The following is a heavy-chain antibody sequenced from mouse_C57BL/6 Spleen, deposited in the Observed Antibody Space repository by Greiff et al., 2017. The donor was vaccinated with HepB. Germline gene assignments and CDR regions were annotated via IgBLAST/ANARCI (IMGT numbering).Heavy chain of an antibody. V-gene: IGHV1-69*01. D-gene: IGHD4-1*01. Sequence: KQSCKASGYTFTSYWMHWVKQRPGQGLEWIGEIDPSDSYTNYNQKFKGKSTLTVDKSSSTAYMQLSSLTSEDSAVYYCARGPSGTGAWFAYWGQGTLVTVSA. CDR3: ARGPSGTGAWFAY. CDR2: IDPSDSYT. J-gene: IGHJ3*01. CDR1: GYTFTSYW.